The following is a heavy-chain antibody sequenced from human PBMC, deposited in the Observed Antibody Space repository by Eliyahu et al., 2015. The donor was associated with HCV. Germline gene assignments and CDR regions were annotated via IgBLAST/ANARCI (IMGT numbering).Heavy chain of an antibody. CDR2: IFYSGRT. V-gene: IGHV4-59*01. J-gene: IGHJ4*02. CDR1: GGSITSYY. D-gene: IGHD1-26*01. CDR3: AAGRGGYFLDS. Sequence: QVQLQESGPGLVKPSETLCLTCXVSGGSITSYYWXXIRQPPGKGLEWIAYIFYSGRTKYNPSLKSRVTISVDTSKNQVSLKLTSVTAADTAVYYCAAGRGGYFLDSWGQGTLVTVSS.